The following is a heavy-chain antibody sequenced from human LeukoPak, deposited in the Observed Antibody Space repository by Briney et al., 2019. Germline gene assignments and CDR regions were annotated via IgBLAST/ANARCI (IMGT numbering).Heavy chain of an antibody. D-gene: IGHD3-9*01. CDR1: VYTLTELS. CDR2: FDPEDGET. J-gene: IGHJ4*02. V-gene: IGHV1-24*01. CDR3: ATTSRYFDWLLPFDY. Sequence: ASVKVSCKVSVYTLTELSMHLVRQAPGKGREWTGGFDPEDGETIYAQKFQGRVTMTEDTSTDTAYMELSSLRSEDTAVYYCATTSRYFDWLLPFDYWGQGTLVTVSS.